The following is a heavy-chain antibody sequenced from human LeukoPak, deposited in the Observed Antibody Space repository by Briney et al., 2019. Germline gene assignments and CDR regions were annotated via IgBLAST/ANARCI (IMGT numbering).Heavy chain of an antibody. CDR1: GFTVSSNY. CDR3: AKGLGSGWYDY. D-gene: IGHD6-19*01. V-gene: IGHV3-66*02. Sequence: GESLKISCAASGFTVSSNYMSWVRQAPGKGLEWVSIIYSDGTTYYADSVKGRFTISRDNSKNTLYLQMNSLRAEDTAVYYCAKGLGSGWYDYWGQGTLVTVSS. CDR2: IYSDGTT. J-gene: IGHJ4*02.